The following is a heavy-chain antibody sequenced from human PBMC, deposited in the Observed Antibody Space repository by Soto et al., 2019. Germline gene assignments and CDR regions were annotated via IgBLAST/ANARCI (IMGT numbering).Heavy chain of an antibody. CDR2: ISGSGGST. D-gene: IGHD3-3*01. CDR3: AKKGYDFWSGYYGGFDY. V-gene: IGHV3-23*01. Sequence: GGSLRLSCAASGFTFSSYAMSWVRQAPGKGLEWVSAISGSGGSTYYADSVKGRFTISRDNSKNTLYLQMNSLRAEDTAVYYCAKKGYDFWSGYYGGFDYWGQGTLVTVSS. J-gene: IGHJ4*02. CDR1: GFTFSSYA.